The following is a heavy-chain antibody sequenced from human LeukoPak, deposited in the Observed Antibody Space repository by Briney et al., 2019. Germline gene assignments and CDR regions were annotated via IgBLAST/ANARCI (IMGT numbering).Heavy chain of an antibody. CDR2: VSGSGGST. Sequence: GGSLRLSCAASGFTFSSYAMSWVRKAPGQGLEWVSAVSGSGGSTYYADSVKGRFTISRDNSKNTLYLQMNSLRAEDTAVYYCAKRATKTGTYYFDYWGQGTLVTVSS. CDR3: AKRATKTGTYYFDY. D-gene: IGHD1-1*01. CDR1: GFTFSSYA. J-gene: IGHJ4*02. V-gene: IGHV3-23*01.